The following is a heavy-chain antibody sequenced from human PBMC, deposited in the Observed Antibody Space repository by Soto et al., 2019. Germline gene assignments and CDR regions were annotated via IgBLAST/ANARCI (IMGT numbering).Heavy chain of an antibody. D-gene: IGHD1-1*01. Sequence: PGGSLRRSCAASGFTFPIYDMNWVRQAPGKGMEWVSYISGSGGETYYADSVKGRFTVSRDNAKSSLVLQMNNMRVEDTAVYDGATAPWNNAYCGQGTLVTVSS. CDR1: GFTFPIYD. CDR3: ATAPWNNAY. CDR2: ISGSGGET. V-gene: IGHV3-48*03. J-gene: IGHJ4*02.